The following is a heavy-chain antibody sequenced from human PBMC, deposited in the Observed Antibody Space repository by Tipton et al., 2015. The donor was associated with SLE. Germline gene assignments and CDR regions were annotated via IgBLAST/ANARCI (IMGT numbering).Heavy chain of an antibody. CDR1: GASISSHY. Sequence: TLSLTCTVSGASISSHYWSWIRLPAGKGLEWIGRIWTPGTANYNPSLQGRVTMSVDTSKSQFSLNLSSVSAADTAVYYCARGVVLRYYYYYMDVWGKGTTVSVSS. V-gene: IGHV4-4*07. D-gene: IGHD3-22*01. CDR3: ARGVVLRYYYYYMDV. J-gene: IGHJ6*03. CDR2: IWTPGTA.